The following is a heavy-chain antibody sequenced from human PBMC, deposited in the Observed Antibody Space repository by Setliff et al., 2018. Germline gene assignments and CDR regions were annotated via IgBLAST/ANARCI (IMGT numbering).Heavy chain of an antibody. V-gene: IGHV3-23*01. Sequence: PGGSLRLSCAASRFTFSSYAMGWVRQAPGKGLEWLSSISGDGDTTYNADSVNGRFTISRDNSKNTLYLQMNSLSGDDTAVYYCAKFISYYYYGMDGWGQGTTVTVSS. CDR2: ISGDGDTT. J-gene: IGHJ6*02. CDR3: AKFISYYYYGMDG. CDR1: RFTFSSYA.